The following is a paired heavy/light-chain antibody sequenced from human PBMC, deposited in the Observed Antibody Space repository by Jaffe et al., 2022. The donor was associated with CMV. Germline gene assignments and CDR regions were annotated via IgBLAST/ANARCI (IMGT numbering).Heavy chain of an antibody. Sequence: QVQLVESGGGVVQPGRSLRLSCAASGFTFSSYGMHWVRQAPGKGLEWVTVISYDGSNKYYADSVKGRFTISRDNSKNMLYLQMDSLRGDDTAVYYCAKTGARWLQNPAYFDYWGQGILVTVSS. CDR1: GFTFSSYG. J-gene: IGHJ4*02. CDR2: ISYDGSNK. CDR3: AKTGARWLQNPAYFDY. V-gene: IGHV3-30*18. D-gene: IGHD5-12*01.
Light chain of an antibody. CDR1: QDISNY. CDR2: AAF. Sequence: DIQMTQSPSSLSASVGDRVTITCRASQDISNYLAWFQQKPGKAPKSLIYAAFSLQSGVPSKFSGSGSGTDFTLTISSLQPEDFATYYCQQYNSYPYTFGQGTKLEIK. V-gene: IGKV1-16*02. CDR3: QQYNSYPYT. J-gene: IGKJ2*01.